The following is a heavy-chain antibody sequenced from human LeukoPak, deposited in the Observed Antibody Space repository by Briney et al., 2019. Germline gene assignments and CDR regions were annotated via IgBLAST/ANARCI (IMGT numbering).Heavy chain of an antibody. V-gene: IGHV1-2*02. CDR1: RCTFTGYY. Sequence: ASVKVSCKASRCTFTGYYMHWVRQAPGQGLEWMGWINPNSGGTNYAQKFQGRVTMTRDTSISTAYMELSRLRSDDTAVYYCANLDYGDYGYTYWGQGTLVTVSS. D-gene: IGHD4-17*01. CDR2: INPNSGGT. J-gene: IGHJ4*02. CDR3: ANLDYGDYGYTY.